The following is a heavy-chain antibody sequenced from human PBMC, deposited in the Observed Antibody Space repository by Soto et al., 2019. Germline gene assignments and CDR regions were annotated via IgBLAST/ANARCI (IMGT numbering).Heavy chain of an antibody. V-gene: IGHV4-30-4*08. Sequence: QVQLQESGPGLVKPSQTLSLTCSVSGDSITNDDYYWTWIRQPPGKGLEWIGHIYYNGNTYYNPSLKTLLTLSLDTSQNQFSLHLTSVIAADSASYFCARATTVTSSFFYSGLDVWGQGTTVNVSS. CDR3: ARATTVTSSFFYSGLDV. D-gene: IGHD4-17*01. J-gene: IGHJ6*02. CDR1: GDSITNDDYY. CDR2: IYYNGNT.